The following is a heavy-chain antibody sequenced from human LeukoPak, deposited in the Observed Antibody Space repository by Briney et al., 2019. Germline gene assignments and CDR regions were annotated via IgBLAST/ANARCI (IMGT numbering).Heavy chain of an antibody. CDR3: TRRLDD. CDR1: GFSFNSDW. D-gene: IGHD3-16*01. CDR2: IKYDESEK. V-gene: IGHV3-7*01. Sequence: GGSLRLSCAASGFSFNSDWMDWDRQAPGKGLEWVANIKYDESEKNYLDSVKGRFTISRDNAQNSLYLQMNGLRVEDTAVYYCTRRLDDWGQGTLVTVSS. J-gene: IGHJ4*02.